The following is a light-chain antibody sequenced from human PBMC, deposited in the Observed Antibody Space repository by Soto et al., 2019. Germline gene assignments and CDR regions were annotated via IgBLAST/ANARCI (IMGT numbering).Light chain of an antibody. CDR1: QTVTRSY. J-gene: IGKJ5*01. CDR2: DAS. Sequence: DSALTPSPGTMSLSPWERVALSCLASQTVTRSYLAWYQQKPGQAPRLLIYDASNRATGIPARFSGSGSGTDFTLTISSLEPEDFAVYYCQQRSNWLITFGQGTRLEI. V-gene: IGKV3-11*01. CDR3: QQRSNWLIT.